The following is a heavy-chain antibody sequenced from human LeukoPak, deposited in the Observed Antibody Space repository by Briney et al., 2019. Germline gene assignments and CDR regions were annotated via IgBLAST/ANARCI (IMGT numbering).Heavy chain of an antibody. CDR1: GYTFTSYG. Sequence: ASVKVSCKASGYTFTSYGISWVRQAPGQGLEWMGWISAYNGNTNYAQKLQGRVTMTTDTSTSTAYMELRSLRSDDTAVYYCARYNKDYGDYYGPKPYYHYMDVWGKGTTVTISS. V-gene: IGHV1-18*01. J-gene: IGHJ6*03. CDR2: ISAYNGNT. D-gene: IGHD4-17*01. CDR3: ARYNKDYGDYYGPKPYYHYMDV.